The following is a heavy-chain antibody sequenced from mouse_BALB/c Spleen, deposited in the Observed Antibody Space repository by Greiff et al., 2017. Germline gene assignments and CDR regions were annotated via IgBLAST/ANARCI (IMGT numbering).Heavy chain of an antibody. J-gene: IGHJ4*01. D-gene: IGHD2-14*01. CDR1: GYNFTSYW. Sequence: QVQLKQPGAELVKPGTSVKLSCKASGYNFTSYWINWVKLRPGQGLEWIGDIYPGSGSTNYNEKFKSKATLTVDTSSSTAYMQLSSLASEDSALYYCAKYYRYRFYAMDYWGQGTSVTVSS. CDR3: AKYYRYRFYAMDY. V-gene: IGHV1-55*01. CDR2: IYPGSGST.